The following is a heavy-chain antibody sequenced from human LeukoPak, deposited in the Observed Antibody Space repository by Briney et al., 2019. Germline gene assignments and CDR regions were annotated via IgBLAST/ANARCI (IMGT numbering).Heavy chain of an antibody. CDR2: TRNKANSYTT. CDR3: ARGDDFWSGYLFDY. CDR1: GFTFSDHY. V-gene: IGHV3-72*01. Sequence: GGSLRLSCAASGFTFSDHYMDWVRQAPGKGLEWVGRTRNKANSYTTEYAASVKGSFTISRDDSKNSLYLQMNSLKTEDTAVYYCARGDDFWSGYLFDYWGQGTLVTVSS. J-gene: IGHJ4*02. D-gene: IGHD3-3*01.